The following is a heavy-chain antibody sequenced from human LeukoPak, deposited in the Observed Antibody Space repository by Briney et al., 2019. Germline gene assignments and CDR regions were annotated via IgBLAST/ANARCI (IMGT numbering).Heavy chain of an antibody. CDR2: IGGSGGSK. CDR3: ARDGGHYRMDV. CDR1: GFTFRTYP. J-gene: IGHJ6*02. V-gene: IGHV3-23*01. D-gene: IGHD3-16*01. Sequence: PGGSLRLSFAAPGFTFRTYPMSGVRQAPGKGLGGVSAIGGSGGSKYYADSVKGRFTISRDNAKNSLYLQMNSLRAEDTAVYYCARDGGHYRMDVWGQGTTVTVSS.